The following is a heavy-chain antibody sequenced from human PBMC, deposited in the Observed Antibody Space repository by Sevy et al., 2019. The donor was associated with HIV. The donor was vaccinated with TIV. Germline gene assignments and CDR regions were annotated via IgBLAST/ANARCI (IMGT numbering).Heavy chain of an antibody. CDR3: ARDMVQGVRSYYYGMDV. J-gene: IGHJ6*02. D-gene: IGHD3-10*01. V-gene: IGHV4-59*01. CDR1: GGSISSYY. CDR2: IYYSGST. Sequence: SDTLSLTCTVSGGSISSYYWSWIRQPPGKGLEWIGYIYYSGSTNYNPSLKSRVTISVDTSKNQFSLKLSSVTAADTAVYYCARDMVQGVRSYYYGMDVWGQGTTVTVSS.